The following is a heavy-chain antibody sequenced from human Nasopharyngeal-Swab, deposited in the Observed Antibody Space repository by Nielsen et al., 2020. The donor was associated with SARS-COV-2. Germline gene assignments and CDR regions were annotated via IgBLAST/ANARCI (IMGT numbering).Heavy chain of an antibody. CDR2: IKQDGSEK. J-gene: IGHJ4*02. D-gene: IGHD6-13*01. CDR3: ARLGGSSWYFDY. Sequence: GESLKISCAASGFTFSSYWMSWVRQAPGKGLEWVANIKQDGSEKYYVDSVKGRFTISRDNAKNSLYLQMNSLRAEDTAVYYCARLGGSSWYFDYWGQRTLVTVSS. CDR1: GFTFSSYW. V-gene: IGHV3-7*04.